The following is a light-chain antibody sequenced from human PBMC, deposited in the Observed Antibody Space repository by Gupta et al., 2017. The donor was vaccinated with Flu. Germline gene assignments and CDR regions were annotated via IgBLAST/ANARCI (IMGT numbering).Light chain of an antibody. CDR2: DAS. V-gene: IGKV3-11*01. Sequence: PATLSLSPGERATLSCRASQSVSSYLAWYQQKPGQAPRLLIYDASNRATGIPARFSGSGSGTDFTLTISSLEPEDFAVYYCQQRSNWPGTFGQGTKLEIK. J-gene: IGKJ2*01. CDR3: QQRSNWPGT. CDR1: QSVSSY.